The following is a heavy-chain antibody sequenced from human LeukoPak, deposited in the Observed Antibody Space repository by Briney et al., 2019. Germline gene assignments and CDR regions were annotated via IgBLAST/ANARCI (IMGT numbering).Heavy chain of an antibody. J-gene: IGHJ4*02. CDR2: INTDGTVT. Sequence: GGSLRLPCAASGFTFSKYWMLWVRHAPGKGLESVSRINTDGTVTTYADSVKGRFTVSRDNADNTMFLQMNSVRDEDTAVYYCATKQWLAPPPDSWGQGTPVTVSS. D-gene: IGHD6-19*01. CDR3: ATKQWLAPPPDS. V-gene: IGHV3-74*01. CDR1: GFTFSKYW.